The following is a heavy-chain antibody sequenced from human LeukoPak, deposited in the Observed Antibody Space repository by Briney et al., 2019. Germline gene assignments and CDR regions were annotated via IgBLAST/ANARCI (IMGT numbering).Heavy chain of an antibody. CDR2: ISWNSGSI. CDR3: AKDGVAGTYY. Sequence: GGSLRLSCAASGFTFDDYAMHWVRQAPGKGLEWVSGISWNSGSIGYADSVKGRFTISRDNSKNTLYLQMNSLRAEDTALYYCAKDGVAGTYYWGQGTLVTVSS. J-gene: IGHJ4*02. V-gene: IGHV3-9*01. D-gene: IGHD6-19*01. CDR1: GFTFDDYA.